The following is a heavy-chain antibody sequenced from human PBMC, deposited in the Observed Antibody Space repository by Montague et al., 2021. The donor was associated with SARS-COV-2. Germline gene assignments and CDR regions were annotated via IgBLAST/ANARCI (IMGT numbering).Heavy chain of an antibody. CDR2: IYHSGST. CDR3: ARHYDHSSRVDS. J-gene: IGHJ4*02. Sequence: SETLSLTCTVSGGSVSSSYWSWIRQPPGKGLEWIAYIYHSGSTDXXPSLKSRVTISVDTSKNQFSLKLTSVTAADTAIYYCARHYDHSSRVDSWGQGTLVTVSS. D-gene: IGHD3-16*01. V-gene: IGHV4-59*08. CDR1: GGSVSSSY.